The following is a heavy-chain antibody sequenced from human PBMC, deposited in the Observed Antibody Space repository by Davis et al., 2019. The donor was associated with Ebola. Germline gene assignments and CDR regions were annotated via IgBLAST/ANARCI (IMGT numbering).Heavy chain of an antibody. CDR2: IWYDGSNK. V-gene: IGHV3-33*03. J-gene: IGHJ4*02. CDR3: TTDGEYDFWSGSLRVY. Sequence: PGGSLRLSCAASGFTFSSYGMHWVRQAPGKGLEWVAVIWYDGSNKYYADSVKGRFTISRDNAKNSLYLQMNSLRAEDTAVYYCTTDGEYDFWSGSLRVYWGQGTLVTVSS. D-gene: IGHD3-3*01. CDR1: GFTFSSYG.